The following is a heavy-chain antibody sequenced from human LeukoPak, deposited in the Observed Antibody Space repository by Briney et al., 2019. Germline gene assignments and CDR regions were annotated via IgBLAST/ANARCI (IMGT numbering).Heavy chain of an antibody. Sequence: GGSLRLSCAASGFTFSSYAMHWVRQAPGKGLEWVAVISYDGSNKYYAGSVKGRFTISRDNSKNTLYLQMNSLRAEDTAVYYCARDLLYSGETGYYYGMDVWGQGTTVTVSS. D-gene: IGHD1-26*01. V-gene: IGHV3-30*04. CDR3: ARDLLYSGETGYYYGMDV. CDR1: GFTFSSYA. CDR2: ISYDGSNK. J-gene: IGHJ6*02.